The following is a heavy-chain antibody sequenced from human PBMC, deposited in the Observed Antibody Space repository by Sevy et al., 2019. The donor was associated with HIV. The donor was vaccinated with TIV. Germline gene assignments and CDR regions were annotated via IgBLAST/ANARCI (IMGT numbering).Heavy chain of an antibody. CDR1: GGTFSSYA. D-gene: IGHD5-12*01. J-gene: IGHJ6*02. CDR3: ARVGDGYNKYGMDV. Sequence: ASVKVSYKASGGTFSSYAISWVRQAPGQGLEWMGRIIPILGIANYAQKFQGRVTITADKSTSTAYMELSSLRSEDTAVYYCARVGDGYNKYGMDVWGQGTTVTVSS. V-gene: IGHV1-69*04. CDR2: IIPILGIA.